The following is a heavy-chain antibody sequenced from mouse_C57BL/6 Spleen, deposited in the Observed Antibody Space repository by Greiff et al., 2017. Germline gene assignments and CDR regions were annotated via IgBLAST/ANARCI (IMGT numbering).Heavy chain of an antibody. V-gene: IGHV1-72*01. D-gene: IGHD2-3*01. CDR1: GYTFTSYW. CDR2: IDPNSGGT. CDR3: ARGKDGYYGYAMDY. J-gene: IGHJ4*01. Sequence: QVHVKQPGAELVKPGASVKLSCKASGYTFTSYWMPWVTQRPGRGLEWIGRIDPNSGGTKYNEKFKSKATLTVDKPSSTAYMQLSSLTSEDSAVYYCARGKDGYYGYAMDYWGQGTSVTVSS.